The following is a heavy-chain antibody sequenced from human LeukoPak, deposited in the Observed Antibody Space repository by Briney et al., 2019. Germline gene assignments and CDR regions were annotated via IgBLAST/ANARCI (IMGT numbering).Heavy chain of an antibody. Sequence: PSETLSLTCTVSGGSISSYYWSWIRQPPGKGLEWIGYIYYSGSTNYNPSLKSRVTISVDTSKNQFSLKLSSVTAADTAVYYCARLIAAAGQNWFDPWGQGTLVTVSS. CDR1: GGSISSYY. D-gene: IGHD6-13*01. V-gene: IGHV4-59*01. CDR2: IYYSGST. CDR3: ARLIAAAGQNWFDP. J-gene: IGHJ5*02.